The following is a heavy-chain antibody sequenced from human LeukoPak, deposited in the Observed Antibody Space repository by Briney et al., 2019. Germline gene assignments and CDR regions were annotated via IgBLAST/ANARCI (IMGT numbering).Heavy chain of an antibody. CDR1: GGSFSGYY. Sequence: TSETLSLTCAVYGGSFSGYYWSWIRQPPGKGLEWIGEINHSGSTNYNPSLKSRVTISVDTSKNQFSLKLSSVTAADTAVYYCARELNRLDYWGQGTLVTVSS. CDR3: ARELNRLDY. CDR2: INHSGST. V-gene: IGHV4-34*01. D-gene: IGHD4-23*01. J-gene: IGHJ4*02.